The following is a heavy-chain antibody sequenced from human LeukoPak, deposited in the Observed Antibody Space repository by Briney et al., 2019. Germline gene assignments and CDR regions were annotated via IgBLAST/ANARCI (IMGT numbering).Heavy chain of an antibody. CDR2: ISAYNGNT. J-gene: IGHJ4*02. CDR1: GYTFTSYG. Sequence: ASVKVSCKASGYTFTSYGISWVRLAPGQGLEWMGWISAYNGNTNYAQNLQGRVTMTTDTSTSTAYMDLRSLRSDDAAVYYCARSQYGSGSYSPFDYWGQGTLVTVSS. CDR3: ARSQYGSGSYSPFDY. D-gene: IGHD3-10*01. V-gene: IGHV1-18*01.